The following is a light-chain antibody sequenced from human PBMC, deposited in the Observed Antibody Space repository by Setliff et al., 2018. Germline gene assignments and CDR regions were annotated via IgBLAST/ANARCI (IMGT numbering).Light chain of an antibody. CDR1: SSDVGSYNL. V-gene: IGLV2-14*02. Sequence: QSALTQPASVSGSPGQSITISCTGTSSDVGSYNLVSWYQQHPGKAPKLMIYDVSKRPSGVSNRFSGSKSGNTASLTISGLQAEDEADYYCSSYTSSSTVVFGTGTKVTVL. CDR2: DVS. CDR3: SSYTSSSTVV. J-gene: IGLJ1*01.